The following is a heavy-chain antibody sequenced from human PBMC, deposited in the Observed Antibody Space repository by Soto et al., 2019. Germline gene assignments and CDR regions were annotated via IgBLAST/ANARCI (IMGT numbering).Heavy chain of an antibody. Sequence: EVQLLESGGGLVQPGGSLRLSCAASGFTFSSYAMSWVRQAPGKVLEWVSAISGSGGSTYYADSVKGRFTISRDNSKNTLYLQMNSLRAEDTAVYYCAKDRVSSGWNGGNYWGQGTLVTVSS. D-gene: IGHD6-19*01. CDR1: GFTFSSYA. CDR3: AKDRVSSGWNGGNY. V-gene: IGHV3-23*01. J-gene: IGHJ4*02. CDR2: ISGSGGST.